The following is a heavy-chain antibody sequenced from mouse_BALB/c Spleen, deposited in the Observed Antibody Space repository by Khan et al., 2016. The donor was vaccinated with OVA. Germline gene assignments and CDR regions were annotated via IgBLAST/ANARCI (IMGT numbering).Heavy chain of an antibody. CDR3: ASSYYYGSSYYAMDY. D-gene: IGHD1-1*01. J-gene: IGHJ4*01. V-gene: IGHV1-7*01. CDR1: GYTFTSYW. CDR2: INPSTGYT. Sequence: VQLQQSGAELAKPGASVKMSCKASGYTFTSYWMHWVKQRPGQGLEWIGYINPSTGYTEYNQKFKDQATLTADKSSSTAYMQLSSLTSEDSAVYYCASSYYYGSSYYAMDYWCQGTSVTVSS.